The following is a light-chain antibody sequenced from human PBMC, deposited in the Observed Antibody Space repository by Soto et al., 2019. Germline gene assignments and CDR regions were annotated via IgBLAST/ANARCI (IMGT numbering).Light chain of an antibody. CDR1: HIVSSSY. CDR2: GAS. J-gene: IGKJ4*01. CDR3: QQYNNWPLT. V-gene: IGKV3-15*01. Sequence: EIVLTRSPGTLSLSTGERATLSCRASHIVSSSYLAWYQQKPGQAPRLLIYGASTRATGIPASFSASGSGTEFTLTISGLQSEDFAVYYCQQYNNWPLTFGGGTKVDIK.